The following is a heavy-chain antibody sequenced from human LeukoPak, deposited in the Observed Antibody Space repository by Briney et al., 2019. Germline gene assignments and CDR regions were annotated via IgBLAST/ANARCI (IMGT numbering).Heavy chain of an antibody. Sequence: ASVKVSCKASGYTFTGYYMHWVRQAPGQGLEWMGWINPNSGGTNYAQKFQGRVTMTRDTSISTAYMELSRLRSDDTAVYHCARDETDYYGSGNNWFDPWGQGTLVTVSS. CDR1: GYTFTGYY. D-gene: IGHD3-10*01. CDR3: ARDETDYYGSGNNWFDP. V-gene: IGHV1-2*02. CDR2: INPNSGGT. J-gene: IGHJ5*02.